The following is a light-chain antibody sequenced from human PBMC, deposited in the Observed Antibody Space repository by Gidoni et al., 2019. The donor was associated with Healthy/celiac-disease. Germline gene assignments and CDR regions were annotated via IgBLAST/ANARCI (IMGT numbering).Light chain of an antibody. V-gene: IGKV2-28*01. Sequence: DIVMTQSILSLPVTPGEPASISCRSSQSLLHSNGYNYLDWYRQKPGQSPQLLIYLGSNRASGVPDRFSGSGSGTEFTLKISRVEAEDVGVYYCMQALQTPHFFGGGTKVEIK. J-gene: IGKJ4*01. CDR2: LGS. CDR3: MQALQTPHF. CDR1: QSLLHSNGYNY.